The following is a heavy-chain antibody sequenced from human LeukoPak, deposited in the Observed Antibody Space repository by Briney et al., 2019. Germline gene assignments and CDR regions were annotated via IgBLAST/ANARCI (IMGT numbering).Heavy chain of an antibody. CDR2: IYSSGSA. CDR1: GASINNNF. Sequence: SETLSLTCTVSGASINNNFWTWIRQPPGKGLEWIGYIYSSGSANYNPSLKSRAIISGETSKNQISLNLTSVTAANTAVYFCARHRDFYDTWGQGTLVTVPS. D-gene: IGHD3-22*01. J-gene: IGHJ4*01. CDR3: ARHRDFYDT. V-gene: IGHV4-59*08.